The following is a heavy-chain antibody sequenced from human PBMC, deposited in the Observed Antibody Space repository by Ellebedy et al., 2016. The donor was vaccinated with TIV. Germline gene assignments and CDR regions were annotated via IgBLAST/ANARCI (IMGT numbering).Heavy chain of an antibody. Sequence: PGGSLRLSCAASGFSLRSYAMSWVRQAPGKGLEWVSAISSDGGSTYYADSVRGRFTISRDNSKNTLYLQMNSLRAEDTAEYYCAKSAGESSGYYCGYWGQGTLVTVSS. J-gene: IGHJ4*02. CDR2: ISSDGGST. D-gene: IGHD3-22*01. CDR1: GFSLRSYA. CDR3: AKSAGESSGYYCGY. V-gene: IGHV3-23*01.